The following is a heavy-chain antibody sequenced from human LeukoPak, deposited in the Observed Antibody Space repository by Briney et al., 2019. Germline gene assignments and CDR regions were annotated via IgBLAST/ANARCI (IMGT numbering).Heavy chain of an antibody. CDR1: GGSISSYY. D-gene: IGHD1-14*01. CDR3: ARAGTPDYYYYMDV. CDR2: IYYSGST. Sequence: KPSETLSLTCTVSGGSISSYYWSWIRQPPGKGLEWIGYIYYSGSTNYNPSLKSRVTISVDTSKNQFSLKLSSVTAADTAVYCRARAGTPDYYYYMDVWGKGTTVTVSS. V-gene: IGHV4-59*01. J-gene: IGHJ6*03.